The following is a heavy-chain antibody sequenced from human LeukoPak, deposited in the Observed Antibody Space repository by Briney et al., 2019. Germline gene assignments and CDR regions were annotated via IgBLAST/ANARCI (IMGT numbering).Heavy chain of an antibody. J-gene: IGHJ5*02. V-gene: IGHV3-23*01. D-gene: IGHD2/OR15-2a*01. CDR1: GFTFSSYA. CDR2: ISGSGGST. CDR3: AKWAHVTFLWGNWFDP. Sequence: GGSLRLSCAASGFTFSSYAMSWVRQAPGKGLEWVSAISGSGGSTYYADSVKGRFTISRDNSKNTLYLQMSSLRAEDTAVYYCAKWAHVTFLWGNWFDPWGQGTLVTVSS.